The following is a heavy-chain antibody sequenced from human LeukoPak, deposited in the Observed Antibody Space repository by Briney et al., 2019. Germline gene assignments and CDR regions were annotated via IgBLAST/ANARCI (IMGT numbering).Heavy chain of an antibody. CDR2: IKEDGSEK. D-gene: IGHD5-18*01. CDR3: ARGGQYSPY. Sequence: PGGSLRLSCAASGFTFSSHWTTWVRQAPGKGLEWVANIKEDGSEKHSVDSVKGRFTISRDNAKNSLYLQMTSLRGEDTAVYYCARGGQYSPYWGQGTLVTVSS. CDR1: GFTFSSHW. J-gene: IGHJ4*02. V-gene: IGHV3-7*04.